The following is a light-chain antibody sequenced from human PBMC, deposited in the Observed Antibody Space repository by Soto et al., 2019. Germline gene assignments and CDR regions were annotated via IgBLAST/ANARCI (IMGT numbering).Light chain of an antibody. CDR1: QSVAST. CDR3: QQYHNCHPQYT. J-gene: IGKJ2*01. V-gene: IGKV3-15*01. CDR2: GAS. Sequence: ELVMTQSPASLSVSPGDGATLSCRASQSVASTVAWYQQKPGQGPRLLIHGASTRAVGVPARFSGSGSGTDFTLTISSLQSEDFAVYYCQQYHNCHPQYTFGQGTKLQIK.